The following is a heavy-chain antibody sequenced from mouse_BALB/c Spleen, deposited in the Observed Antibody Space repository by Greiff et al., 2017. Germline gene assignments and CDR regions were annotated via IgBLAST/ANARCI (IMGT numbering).Heavy chain of an antibody. CDR2: ISYSGST. D-gene: IGHD4-1*01. J-gene: IGHJ3*01. Sequence: EVKLQESGPGLVKPSQSLSLTCTVTGYSITSDYAWNWIRQFPGNKLEWMGYISYSGSTSYNPSLKSRISITRDTSKNQFFLQLNSVTTEDTATYYCANLGRAYWGQGTLVTVSA. CDR1: GYSITSDYA. CDR3: ANLGRAY. V-gene: IGHV3-2*02.